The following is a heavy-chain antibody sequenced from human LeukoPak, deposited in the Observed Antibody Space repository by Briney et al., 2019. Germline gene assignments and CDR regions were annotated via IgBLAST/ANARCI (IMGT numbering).Heavy chain of an antibody. CDR1: GFSFSSHW. J-gene: IGHJ4*02. CDR2: IKQDGSEK. CDR3: ARGFGITF. D-gene: IGHD3-16*01. V-gene: IGHV3-7*03. Sequence: GGSLRLSCAASGFSFSSHWMSWVRQAPGKGLEWVANIKQDGSEKHYVDSVKGRFTVSRDNAKNSLYLQMNSLRADDTAVYYCARGFGITFWGQGTLVTVSS.